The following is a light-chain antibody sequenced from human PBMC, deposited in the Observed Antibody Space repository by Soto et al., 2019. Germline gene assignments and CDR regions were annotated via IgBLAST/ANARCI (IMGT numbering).Light chain of an antibody. V-gene: IGLV5-39*01. CDR3: AIRYSRSWV. CDR1: SGISVHTCR. CDR2: YRSDSEN. Sequence: QSVLTQPPSLSASPGASARFTCSLRSGISVHTCRVYWYQQRPGSPPRYLLHYRSDSENQKGSGVPSRFSGSKDASTNAGLLLISGLQSEDEADYYCAIRYSRSWVFGGGTQLTVL. J-gene: IGLJ3*02.